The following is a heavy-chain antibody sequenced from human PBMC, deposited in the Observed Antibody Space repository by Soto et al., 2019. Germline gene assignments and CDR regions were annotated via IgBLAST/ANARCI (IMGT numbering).Heavy chain of an antibody. D-gene: IGHD3-3*01. Sequence: GEALRLSCAASGFTVSSNYISWVRQAPGKGLEWVSVICSGGSTYYADSVKGRFTISRDNSKNTLYLQMNSLRAEDTAVYYCVGPIYDFWRGPCYYYYMDAWGNATTVTV. V-gene: IGHV3-66*01. CDR2: ICSGGST. CDR1: GFTVSSNY. J-gene: IGHJ6*03. CDR3: VGPIYDFWRGPCYYYYMDA.